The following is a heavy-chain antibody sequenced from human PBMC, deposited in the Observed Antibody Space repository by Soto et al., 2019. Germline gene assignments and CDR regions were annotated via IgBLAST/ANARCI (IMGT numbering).Heavy chain of an antibody. CDR1: GGSISSGGYS. CDR3: ARGGLRLLEWLPRGSWFNP. J-gene: IGHJ5*02. V-gene: IGHV4-30-2*01. CDR2: IYHSGST. Sequence: PSETLSLTCAPSGGSISSGGYSWSWIRQPPGKGLEWIGYIYHSGSTYYNPSLKNRVTISVDRSKKQFSLKLRSVTAADTTVYKCARGGLRLLEWLPRGSWFNPWGQGNRVTVAS. D-gene: IGHD3-3*01.